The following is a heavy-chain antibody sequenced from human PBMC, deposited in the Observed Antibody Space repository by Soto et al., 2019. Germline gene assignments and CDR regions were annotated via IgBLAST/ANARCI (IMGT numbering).Heavy chain of an antibody. CDR2: IKHDGSEK. D-gene: IGHD5-12*01. CDR3: ARDPSILATTGTYYYYYGMDV. Sequence: EVQLVESGGGLVQPGGSLRLSCAASGFTFSSYWMSWVRQAPGKGLAWVANIKHDGSEKYYVDSVKGRFTISRDNAKNSLYLQMNSLRAEDTAVYYCARDPSILATTGTYYYYYGMDVWGQGTTVTVSS. J-gene: IGHJ6*02. CDR1: GFTFSSYW. V-gene: IGHV3-7*04.